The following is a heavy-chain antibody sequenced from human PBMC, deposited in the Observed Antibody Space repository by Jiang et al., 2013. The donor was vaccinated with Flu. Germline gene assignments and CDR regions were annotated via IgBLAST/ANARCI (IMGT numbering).Heavy chain of an antibody. J-gene: IGHJ4*02. D-gene: IGHD4-17*01. CDR2: IAWDDDK. Sequence: KPTQTLTLTCTFSGFSLNTSGMCVSWIRQPPGKALEWLALIAWDDDKYYTTSLKTRLTISKDTSKNQVVLTVTNMDPVDTATYFCARISRDYGDFNYFDSWGQGTLVT. CDR3: ARISRDYGDFNYFDS. V-gene: IGHV2-70*01. CDR1: GFSLNTSGMC.